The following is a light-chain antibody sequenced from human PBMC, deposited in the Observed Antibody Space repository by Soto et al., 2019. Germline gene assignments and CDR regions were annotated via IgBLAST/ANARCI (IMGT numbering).Light chain of an antibody. J-gene: IGKJ4*01. CDR1: QSVIIY. V-gene: IGKV3-11*01. CDR3: QQRYTWPPLT. CDR2: DAS. Sequence: EVVLTQSPATLSLSPGESATLSCRASQSVIIYLAWYQQKPGQAPRLLIYDASNRATGVPARFSGSGSETDFTLTISSLEPEDFAVYYCQQRYTWPPLTFGGGTRVEMK.